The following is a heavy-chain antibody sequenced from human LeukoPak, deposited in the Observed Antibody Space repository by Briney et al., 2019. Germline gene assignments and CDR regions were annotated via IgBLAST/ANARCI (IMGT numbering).Heavy chain of an antibody. CDR1: GFIFSSYW. V-gene: IGHV3-7*01. Sequence: GGSLRLSCVDSGFIFSSYWMTWVRQAPGKGLEWVANIKPDGSEKSYVDSVRGRFTISRDNAKNSPYLQMNSLRAEDTAVYYCANGKYYYPYWGQGTLVAVSS. J-gene: IGHJ4*02. CDR3: ANGKYYYPY. CDR2: IKPDGSEK. D-gene: IGHD3-10*01.